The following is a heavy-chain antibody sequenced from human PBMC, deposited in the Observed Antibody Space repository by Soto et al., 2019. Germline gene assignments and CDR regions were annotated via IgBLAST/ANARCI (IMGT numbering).Heavy chain of an antibody. V-gene: IGHV4-4*02. CDR3: AHRPIVGAAI. D-gene: IGHD1-26*01. CDR2: IFHSGST. J-gene: IGHJ4*02. Sequence: SETLSLTCAVFGGSISNSNWCTWVRQPPGKGLDWIGEIFHSGSTNYNSSLMGRVTISVDKANNQFSLKLSSVTAADTAVYYCAHRPIVGAAIWGQGTLVTVSS. CDR1: GGSISNSNW.